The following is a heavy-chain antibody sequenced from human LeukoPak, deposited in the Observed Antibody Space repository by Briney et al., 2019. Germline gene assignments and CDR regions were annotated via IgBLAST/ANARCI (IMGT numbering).Heavy chain of an antibody. CDR3: ARDTGYSYDYYYYGMDV. J-gene: IGHJ6*02. D-gene: IGHD5-18*01. CDR2: IYDSGST. Sequence: SETLSLTCTVSGGSIRSSYYYWGWIRQPPGKGLEWIGSIYDSGSTYYNPSLKSRVTISVDTSKNQFSLKLNSVTAADTAVYYCARDTGYSYDYYYYGMDVWGQGTTVTVSS. CDR1: GGSIRSSYYY. V-gene: IGHV4-39*01.